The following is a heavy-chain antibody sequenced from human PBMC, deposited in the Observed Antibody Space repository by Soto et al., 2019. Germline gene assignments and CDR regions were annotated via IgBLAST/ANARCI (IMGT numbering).Heavy chain of an antibody. D-gene: IGHD6-19*01. CDR3: ARGRGEQWPRLYYYYYMDV. CDR2: INHSGST. CDR1: GGSFSGYY. Sequence: SETLSLTCAVYGGSFSGYYWSWIRQPPGKGLEWIGEINHSGSTNYNPSLKSRVTISVDTSKNQFSLKLSSVTAADTAVYYCARGRGEQWPRLYYYYYMDVWGKGTTVTVSS. V-gene: IGHV4-34*01. J-gene: IGHJ6*03.